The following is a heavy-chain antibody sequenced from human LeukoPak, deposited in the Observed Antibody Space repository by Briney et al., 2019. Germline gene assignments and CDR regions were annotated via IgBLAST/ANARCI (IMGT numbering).Heavy chain of an antibody. CDR1: GGTFSSYA. CDR3: AVEGDSGHWFDP. CDR2: IIPILGIA. Sequence: ASVNVSCKASGGTFSSYAISWVRQAPGQGLEWMGRIIPILGIANYAQKFQGRVTITADKSTSTAYMELSSLRSEDTAVYYCAVEGDSGHWFDPWGQGTLVTVSS. J-gene: IGHJ5*02. V-gene: IGHV1-69*04. D-gene: IGHD3-16*01.